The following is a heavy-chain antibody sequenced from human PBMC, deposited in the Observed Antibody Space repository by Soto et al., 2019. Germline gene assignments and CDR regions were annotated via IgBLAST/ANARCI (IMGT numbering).Heavy chain of an antibody. CDR2: ISTYNTNT. CDR1: GERFSTYG. V-gene: IGHV1-18*04. CDR3: ARWAGQVRDYGGPLDY. J-gene: IGHJ4*02. D-gene: IGHD4-17*01. Sequence: ASVKVSCKASGERFSTYGISWVRQAPGQGLEWMGWISTYNTNTNYAPKFQGRLLLTTDTSTTTAHMELRGLRPDDTAVYYCARWAGQVRDYGGPLDYWGQGTLVTVSS.